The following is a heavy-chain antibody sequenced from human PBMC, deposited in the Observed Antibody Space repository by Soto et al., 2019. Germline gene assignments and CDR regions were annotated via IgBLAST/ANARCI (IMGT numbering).Heavy chain of an antibody. CDR2: ISWDGGST. D-gene: IGHD3-9*01. CDR1: GFTFDDYT. Sequence: GGSLRLSCAASGFTFDDYTMHWVRQAPGKGLEWVSLISWDGGSTYYADSVKGRFTISRDNSKNSLYLQMNSLRTEDTALYYCAKGGPTYYDILTGYPYYYYGMDVWGQGATVTVSS. V-gene: IGHV3-43*01. J-gene: IGHJ6*02. CDR3: AKGGPTYYDILTGYPYYYYGMDV.